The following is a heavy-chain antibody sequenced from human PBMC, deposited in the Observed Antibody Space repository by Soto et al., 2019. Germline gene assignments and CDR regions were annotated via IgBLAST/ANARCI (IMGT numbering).Heavy chain of an antibody. J-gene: IGHJ4*02. D-gene: IGHD3-9*01. Sequence: PGGSLRLSCAASGFTFSSYSMNWVRQAPGKGLEWVSSISSSSSYIYYADSVKGRFTISRDNAKNSLYLQMNSLRAEDTAVYYCAGSYYDILTGHQFFDYWGQGTLVTVSS. CDR2: ISSSSSYI. V-gene: IGHV3-21*01. CDR1: GFTFSSYS. CDR3: AGSYYDILTGHQFFDY.